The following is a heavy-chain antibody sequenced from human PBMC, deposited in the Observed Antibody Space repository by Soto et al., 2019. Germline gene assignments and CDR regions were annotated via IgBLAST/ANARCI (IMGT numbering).Heavy chain of an antibody. CDR1: GFTFYNYA. Sequence: GGSLRLSCAASGFTFYNYAMGWVRQAPGKGLEWVSAITGTGSDTYYVDSVKGRFTISRDNSENTLYLQMNSLRAEDTAIYYCAKLGSSSWSPHYYFDYWGQGTLVTVS. CDR3: AKLGSSSWSPHYYFDY. CDR2: ITGTGSDT. D-gene: IGHD2-2*01. V-gene: IGHV3-23*01. J-gene: IGHJ4*02.